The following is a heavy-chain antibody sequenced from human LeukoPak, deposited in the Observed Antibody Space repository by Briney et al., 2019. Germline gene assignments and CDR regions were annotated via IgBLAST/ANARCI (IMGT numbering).Heavy chain of an antibody. CDR1: EFTFSSYW. CDR3: ARVFGAGYSDY. Sequence: GGSLRLSCAASEFTFSSYWMSWVRQAPGKGLEWVASIKQDGSEKYYVDSVKGRVTISRDNAKNSLYLQMNSMRAEDTAVYYCARVFGAGYSDYWGRGTLVPVSS. D-gene: IGHD4/OR15-4a*01. CDR2: IKQDGSEK. V-gene: IGHV3-7*01. J-gene: IGHJ4*02.